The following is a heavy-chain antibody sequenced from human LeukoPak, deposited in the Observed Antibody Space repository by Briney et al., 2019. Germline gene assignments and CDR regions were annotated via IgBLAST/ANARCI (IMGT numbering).Heavy chain of an antibody. J-gene: IGHJ4*02. CDR2: IWYDGSNK. D-gene: IGHD1-14*01. CDR1: GFTFSNYG. V-gene: IGHV3-33*01. CDR3: AREDHKPYDY. Sequence: PGGSLRLSCAASGFTFSNYGMHWVRQAPGKGLEWVAVIWYDGSNKYYADSVKGRFAISRDNAKNSLYLQMNSLRDEDTAVYYCAREDHKPYDYWGQGTLVTVSS.